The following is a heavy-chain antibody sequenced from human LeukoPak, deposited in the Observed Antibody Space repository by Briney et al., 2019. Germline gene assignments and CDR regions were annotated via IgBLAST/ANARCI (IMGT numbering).Heavy chain of an antibody. D-gene: IGHD3-22*01. CDR1: GGSISSGGYY. CDR3: ARGNRHYYDSSGYYYGALFDY. CDR2: IYYSGST. J-gene: IGHJ4*02. Sequence: SETLSLTCTVSGGSISSGGYYWSWIRQHPGKGLEWIGYIYYSGSTYYNPSLKSRVTISVDTSKNQFSLKPSSVTAADTAVYYCARGNRHYYDSSGYYYGALFDYWGQGTLVTVSS. V-gene: IGHV4-31*03.